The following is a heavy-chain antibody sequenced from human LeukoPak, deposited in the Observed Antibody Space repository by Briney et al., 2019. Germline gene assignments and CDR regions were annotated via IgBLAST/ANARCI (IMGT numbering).Heavy chain of an antibody. J-gene: IGHJ4*02. D-gene: IGHD5-18*01. V-gene: IGHV3-7*01. CDR1: GFTFSSYA. Sequence: GASLRLSCAASGFTFSSYAMSWVRQAPGKGMEWVANIKEDGSEKYYVDSVKGRFTISRDNAKNSLYLQMNSLRAEDTAVYYCARVLYSYGPGYWGQGTLVTVSS. CDR2: IKEDGSEK. CDR3: ARVLYSYGPGY.